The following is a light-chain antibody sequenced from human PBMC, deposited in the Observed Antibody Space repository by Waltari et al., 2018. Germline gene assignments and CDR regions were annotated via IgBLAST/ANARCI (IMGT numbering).Light chain of an antibody. CDR3: QKYDSAPFA. Sequence: DIQMTQSPSSLSASVGDRVTITCRASQGISNYLAWYQQKPGTVPKLLIYTAYTLQSGVPSRFSGSGSATDFTLTISSLQPEDVATYYCQKYDSAPFAFGPGTRVDIK. J-gene: IGKJ3*01. CDR1: QGISNY. CDR2: TAY. V-gene: IGKV1-27*01.